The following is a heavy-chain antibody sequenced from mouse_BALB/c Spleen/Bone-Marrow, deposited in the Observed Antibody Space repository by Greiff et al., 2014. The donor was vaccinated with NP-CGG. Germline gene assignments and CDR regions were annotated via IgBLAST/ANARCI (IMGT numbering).Heavy chain of an antibody. CDR1: GYRFNSYW. CDR3: ARLGIRSFDY. V-gene: IGHV1-9*01. D-gene: IGHD3-1*01. J-gene: IGHJ2*01. CDR2: ILPGSGST. Sequence: QVQLQQSGADLMKPGASVKISRKATGYRFNSYWIEWVKQRPGHGLEWIGEILPGSGSTNFNEKFKGKATFTAYTSSNTAYMQISSLTSEDSAVYYCARLGIRSFDYWGQGTTLTVSS.